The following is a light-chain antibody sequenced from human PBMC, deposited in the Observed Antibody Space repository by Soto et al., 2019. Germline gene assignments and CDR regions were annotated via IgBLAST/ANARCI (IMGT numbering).Light chain of an antibody. Sequence: EIALTQSPGTLSLSPGERATLSCRASQSVTANYLAWYRQKPGQAPRLLIYAASIGATGIPDRFSGSGSGTDFTLTISRLEPEDSAVYYCLQYGIPLWTFGQGTKVEIK. CDR3: LQYGIPLWT. J-gene: IGKJ1*01. V-gene: IGKV3-20*01. CDR1: QSVTANY. CDR2: AAS.